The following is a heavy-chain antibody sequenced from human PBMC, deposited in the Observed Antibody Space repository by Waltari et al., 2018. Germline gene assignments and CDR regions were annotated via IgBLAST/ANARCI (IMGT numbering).Heavy chain of an antibody. V-gene: IGHV3-53*01. CDR2: IYSDGNT. J-gene: IGHJ5*02. CDR1: GFSVSRNY. D-gene: IGHD3-16*01. CDR3: ARDESVSGSYPNP. Sequence: EVRLVESGGDLIQPGGSLRLSCAASGFSVSRNYMSWIRQAPGKGLEWISVIYSDGNTYYADSVKGRFIISRDNSKNTLYLQMNSLRAEDTAVYYCARDESVSGSYPNPWGQGTLVTVSS.